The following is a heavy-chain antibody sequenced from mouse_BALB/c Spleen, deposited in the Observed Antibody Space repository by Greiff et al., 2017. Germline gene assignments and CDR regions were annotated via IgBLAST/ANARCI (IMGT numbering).Heavy chain of an antibody. CDR3: AREGLDYGSEGYAMDY. CDR2: ISSGGSYT. D-gene: IGHD1-1*01. Sequence: DVHLVESGGGLVKPGGSLKLSCAASGFTFSSYAMSWVRQSPEKRLEWVAEISSGGSYTYYPDTVTGRFTISRDNAKNTLYLEMSSLRSEDTAMYYCAREGLDYGSEGYAMDYWGQGTSVTVSS. V-gene: IGHV5-9-4*01. J-gene: IGHJ4*01. CDR1: GFTFSSYA.